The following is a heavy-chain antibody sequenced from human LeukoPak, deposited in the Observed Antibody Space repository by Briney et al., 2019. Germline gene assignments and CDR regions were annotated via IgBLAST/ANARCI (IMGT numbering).Heavy chain of an antibody. Sequence: SGPALVKPTQTLTLTCTFSGFSLSNSGVGVGWIRQPPGKALEWLALIYWDDDKRYTPSLKSRLTITKDTSKNQVVLTMTNVDPVDTATYYCARSLWSGSCFDYWGQGTLVTVSS. J-gene: IGHJ4*02. D-gene: IGHD3-3*01. CDR3: ARSLWSGSCFDY. V-gene: IGHV2-5*02. CDR2: IYWDDDK. CDR1: GFSLSNSGVG.